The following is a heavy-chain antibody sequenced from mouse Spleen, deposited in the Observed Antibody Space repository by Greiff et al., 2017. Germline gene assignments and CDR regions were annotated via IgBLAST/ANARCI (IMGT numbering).Heavy chain of an antibody. CDR2: ISDGGSYT. J-gene: IGHJ3*01. CDR1: GFTFSSYA. D-gene: IGHD3-2*02. CDR3: APTAQATPFAY. Sequence: EVKLVESGGGLVKPGGSLKLSCAASGFTFSSYAMSWVRQTPEKRLEWVATISDGGSYTYYPDNVKGRFTISRDNAKNNLYLQMSHLKSEDTAMYYCAPTAQATPFAYWGQGTLVTVSA. V-gene: IGHV5-4*03.